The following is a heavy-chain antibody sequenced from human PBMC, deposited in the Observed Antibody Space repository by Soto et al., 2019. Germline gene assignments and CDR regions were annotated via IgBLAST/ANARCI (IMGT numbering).Heavy chain of an antibody. V-gene: IGHV1-3*01. CDR3: ARERSSGWYVDY. CDR2: INAGNGNT. J-gene: IGHJ4*02. CDR1: GYTFTSYA. Sequence: ASVKVSCKASGYTFTSYAMHWVRQAPGQRLEWMGWINAGNGNTKYSQKFQGRVTITRDTSASTAYMELSSLRSEDTALYYCARERSSGWYVDYWGQGTLVTVSS. D-gene: IGHD6-19*01.